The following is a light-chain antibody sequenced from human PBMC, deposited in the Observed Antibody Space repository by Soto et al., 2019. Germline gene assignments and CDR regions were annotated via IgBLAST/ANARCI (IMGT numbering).Light chain of an antibody. Sequence: QSVLTQPPSASESPGQRVTISCSGSSSNVGSNAVNWYQQLPGTAPTLLIYSNNERLSGVPDRFSGSKSGTSASLAISGIQSDDEADYYCATWDDSLNGYVFGTGTKVTVL. CDR3: ATWDDSLNGYV. CDR1: SSNVGSNA. J-gene: IGLJ1*01. CDR2: SNN. V-gene: IGLV1-44*01.